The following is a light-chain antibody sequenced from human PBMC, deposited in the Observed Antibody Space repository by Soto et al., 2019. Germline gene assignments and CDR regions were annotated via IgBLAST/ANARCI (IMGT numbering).Light chain of an antibody. Sequence: AIRMTQSPSSFSASTGDRVTITCRASQGISSYLAWYQQKPGKAPKLLIYAAYTLQSGVQSRFSGSGSGTDFTLTISCLQSEDFATYYCKQYYSYPPTFGQGTKVDI. V-gene: IGKV1-8*01. CDR3: KQYYSYPPT. CDR2: AAY. CDR1: QGISSY. J-gene: IGKJ1*01.